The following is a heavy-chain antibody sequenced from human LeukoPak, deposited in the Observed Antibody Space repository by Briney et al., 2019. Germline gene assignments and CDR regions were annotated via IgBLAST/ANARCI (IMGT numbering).Heavy chain of an antibody. CDR3: ARGSGTFYRDYYYMDV. J-gene: IGHJ6*03. D-gene: IGHD3-10*01. CDR2: MNPDSGDT. V-gene: IGHV1-8*03. CDR1: GYTFISYD. Sequence: ASVKVSCKASGYTFISYDINWVRRATGEGLEWLGWMNPDSGDTGYAQKFQGRVTITRNTSISTAYMELSSLRSEDTAVYYCARGSGTFYRDYYYMDVWGKGTTVTVSS.